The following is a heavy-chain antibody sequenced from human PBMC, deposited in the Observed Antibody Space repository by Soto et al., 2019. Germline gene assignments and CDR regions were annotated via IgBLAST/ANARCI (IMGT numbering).Heavy chain of an antibody. Sequence: QVRLVESGGGVVQPGRSLRLSCAASGFSFSSYGMHWVRQAPGKGLEWVAVIWHDGSKKYYADSVKGRFTISRDNSKNTLYLQMNSLRAEDTAVYYCAKDVVVGATPGLGDYYYYYGMDVWGQGTTVTVSS. V-gene: IGHV3-33*06. CDR2: IWHDGSKK. D-gene: IGHD1-26*01. CDR1: GFSFSSYG. J-gene: IGHJ6*02. CDR3: AKDVVVGATPGLGDYYYYYGMDV.